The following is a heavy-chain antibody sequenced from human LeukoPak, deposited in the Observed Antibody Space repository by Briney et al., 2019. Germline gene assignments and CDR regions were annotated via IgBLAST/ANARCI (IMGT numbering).Heavy chain of an antibody. CDR3: ARDRSWDIRDNDY. CDR2: ISGSGGRT. V-gene: IGHV3-21*01. J-gene: IGHJ4*02. CDR1: GFTFSSHG. D-gene: IGHD5-12*01. Sequence: GGSLRLSCAASGFTFSSHGMNWVRQAPGKGLEWVSGISGSGGRTYYADSVKGRFTISRDNAKNSLYLQMNSLRAEDTAVYYCARDRSWDIRDNDYWGQGTLVTVSS.